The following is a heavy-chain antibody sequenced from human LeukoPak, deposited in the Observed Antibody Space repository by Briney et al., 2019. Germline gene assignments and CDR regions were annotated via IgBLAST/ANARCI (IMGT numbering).Heavy chain of an antibody. D-gene: IGHD3-22*01. CDR2: IFYSGST. Sequence: PSETLSLTCTVSGGSISSYYWSWIRQPPGKGLEWIGYIFYSGSTNYNPSLKSRVAISVDTSKNQFSLKLSSVSAADTAVYFCARGPYSYDSSGAFDIWGQGTMVTVSS. CDR1: GGSISSYY. V-gene: IGHV4-59*08. J-gene: IGHJ3*02. CDR3: ARGPYSYDSSGAFDI.